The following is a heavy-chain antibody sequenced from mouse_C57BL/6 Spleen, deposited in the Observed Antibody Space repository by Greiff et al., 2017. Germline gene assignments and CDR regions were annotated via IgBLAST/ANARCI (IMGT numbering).Heavy chain of an antibody. Sequence: VQLQQSGPELVKPGASVKISCKASGYTFTDYYMNWVKQSHGKSLEWIGEINPNNGCTSYNQKFKGKATLTVDKSSSTAYMELRRLTSEDSAVYYCASYYSTLDAMDYWGQGTSVTVSS. J-gene: IGHJ4*01. D-gene: IGHD2-5*01. CDR2: INPNNGCT. CDR3: ASYYSTLDAMDY. CDR1: GYTFTDYY. V-gene: IGHV1-26*01.